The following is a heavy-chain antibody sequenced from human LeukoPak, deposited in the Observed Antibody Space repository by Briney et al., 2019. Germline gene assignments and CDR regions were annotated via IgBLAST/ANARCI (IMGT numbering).Heavy chain of an antibody. CDR3: VRDLREADH. V-gene: IGHV3-74*01. D-gene: IGHD3-10*01. CDR1: GFTFSAYC. Sequence: QPGGSLRLSCVASGFTFSAYCMHWVRQGPEKGLEWVSRICPDGSVVNHADSVKGRLTTSRDNAKNTVFLQMNSLRVDDTAVYYCVRDLREADHWGLGTLVTVSS. J-gene: IGHJ4*02. CDR2: ICPDGSVV.